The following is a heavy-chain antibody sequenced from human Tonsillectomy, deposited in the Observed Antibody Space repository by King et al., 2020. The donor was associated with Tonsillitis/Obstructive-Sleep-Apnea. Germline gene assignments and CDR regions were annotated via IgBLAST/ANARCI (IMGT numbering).Heavy chain of an antibody. V-gene: IGHV1-46*01. D-gene: IGHD4-23*01. Sequence: QVQLVESGAEVKKPGASVKVSCKVSGYTFTNYYMHWVRQAPGQGLEWMGIINPSGGSTSYAQKFQGRVTMTRDTSTSTVYMELSSLRSEDTAVYYCARVSVVTRLDYWGQGTLVTVSS. J-gene: IGHJ4*02. CDR2: INPSGGST. CDR3: ARVSVVTRLDY. CDR1: GYTFTNYY.